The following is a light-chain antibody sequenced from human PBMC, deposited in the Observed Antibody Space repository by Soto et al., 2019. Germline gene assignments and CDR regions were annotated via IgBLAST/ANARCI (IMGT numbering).Light chain of an antibody. V-gene: IGKV3-11*01. Sequence: IVLIQSPATLSVSAGERATLSCRASQNFSIYFISYQQKPGQAPTLLIYDLSTSATDIPAMFSGSGSGTDFTLTISTLEPEDLAVYYCQQRSNWPRTFGQGTKVDSK. CDR1: QNFSIY. CDR2: DLS. CDR3: QQRSNWPRT. J-gene: IGKJ1*01.